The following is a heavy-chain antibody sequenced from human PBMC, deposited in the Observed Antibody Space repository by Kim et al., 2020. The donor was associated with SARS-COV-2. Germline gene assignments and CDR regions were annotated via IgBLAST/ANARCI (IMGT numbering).Heavy chain of an antibody. CDR1: GGSFSGYY. J-gene: IGHJ4*02. CDR2: INHSGST. Sequence: SETLSLTCAVYGGSFSGYYWSWIRQPPGKGLEWIGEINHSGSTNYNPSLKSRVTISVDTSKNQFSLKLSSVTAADTAVYYCARVYNWNYRYFDYWGQGTLVTVSS. CDR3: ARVYNWNYRYFDY. V-gene: IGHV4-34*01. D-gene: IGHD1-7*01.